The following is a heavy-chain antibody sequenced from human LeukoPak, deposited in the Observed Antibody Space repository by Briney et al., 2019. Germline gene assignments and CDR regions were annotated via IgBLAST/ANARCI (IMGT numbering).Heavy chain of an antibody. CDR1: GFTFSTFA. CDR2: IFPSGGEI. Sequence: GGSLRLSCAASGFTFSTFAMIWVRQPPGKGLEWVSSIFPSGGEIHYADSVRGRFTISRDNSKSTLSLQMNSLRAEDTAVYYCARDSIAVAGTLYYYYYMDVWGKGTTVTISS. D-gene: IGHD6-19*01. CDR3: ARDSIAVAGTLYYYYYMDV. J-gene: IGHJ6*03. V-gene: IGHV3-23*01.